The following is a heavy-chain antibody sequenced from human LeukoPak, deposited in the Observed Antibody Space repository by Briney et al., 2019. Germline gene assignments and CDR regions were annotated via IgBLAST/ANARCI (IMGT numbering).Heavy chain of an antibody. CDR3: ARLPRITIFGVVRGGPFDP. J-gene: IGHJ5*02. Sequence: PSETLSLTCTVPVGSISRYYWSWIRQPPRKGLDWIGHIYYSGSTNYNPSLKSRVTISVDTSKNQFSLKLSSVTAADTAVYYCARLPRITIFGVVRGGPFDPWGQGTLVTVSS. V-gene: IGHV4-59*01. D-gene: IGHD3-3*01. CDR2: IYYSGST. CDR1: VGSISRYY.